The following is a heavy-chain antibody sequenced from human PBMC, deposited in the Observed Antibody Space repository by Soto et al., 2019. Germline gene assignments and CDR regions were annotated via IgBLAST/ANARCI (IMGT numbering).Heavy chain of an antibody. CDR3: ARERARFGGVRAFDI. J-gene: IGHJ3*02. D-gene: IGHD3-16*01. V-gene: IGHV1-3*01. CDR2: INAGNGNT. Sequence: QVQLVQSGAEVKKAGASVKVSCKASGYTFTSYAMHWVRQAPGQRLEWMGWINAGNGNTKYSQKFQGRVTITRDTSASTAYMELSSLRSEDTAVYYCARERARFGGVRAFDIWRQGTMVTVSS. CDR1: GYTFTSYA.